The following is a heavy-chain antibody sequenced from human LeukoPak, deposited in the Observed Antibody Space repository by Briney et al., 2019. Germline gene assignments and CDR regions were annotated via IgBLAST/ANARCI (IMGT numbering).Heavy chain of an antibody. CDR3: AVGYSSSWDPLNY. CDR1: GYSISSGYF. Sequence: PSETLSLTCTVSGYSISSGYFWGWIRQPPGKGLEWIGTIYNSGSTYYNASLESRVTISVDTSKNQFSLKLSSVTAADTAVYYCAVGYSSSWDPLNYWGQGTLVTVSS. D-gene: IGHD6-13*01. CDR2: IYNSGST. V-gene: IGHV4-38-2*02. J-gene: IGHJ4*02.